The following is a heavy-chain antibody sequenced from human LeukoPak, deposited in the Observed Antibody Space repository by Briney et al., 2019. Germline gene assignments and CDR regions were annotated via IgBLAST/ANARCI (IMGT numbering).Heavy chain of an antibody. CDR3: ARARTYDSLAGSFDY. D-gene: IGHD3-9*01. J-gene: IGHJ4*02. Sequence: PGLSLRLPCAASRYPFDVYGMSRARHAPAKALECGSGINWKGGSTGYADSVKGRFTISRDNAKNSLYLQMNSLRAEDTALYYCARARTYDSLAGSFDYWGQGTLVTVSS. CDR1: RYPFDVYG. CDR2: INWKGGST. V-gene: IGHV3-20*04.